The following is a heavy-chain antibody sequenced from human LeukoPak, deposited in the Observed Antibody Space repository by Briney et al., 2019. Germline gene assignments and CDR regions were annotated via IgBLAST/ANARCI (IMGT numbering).Heavy chain of an antibody. CDR1: GFSFSRYW. Sequence: GGSLRLSCAASGFSFSRYWMHWVRQAPGKGLVWVSRMNSDGSSTNYADSMKGRFTISRDNAKNSLYLQMNSLRAEDTAVYYCARVDRYSSSPSSFDYWGQGTLVTVSS. J-gene: IGHJ4*02. D-gene: IGHD6-13*01. CDR2: MNSDGSST. V-gene: IGHV3-74*01. CDR3: ARVDRYSSSPSSFDY.